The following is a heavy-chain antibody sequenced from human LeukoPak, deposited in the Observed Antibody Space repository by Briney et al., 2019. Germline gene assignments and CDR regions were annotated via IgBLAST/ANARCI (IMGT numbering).Heavy chain of an antibody. CDR1: GGSISSYY. CDR2: IYTSGST. J-gene: IGHJ4*02. V-gene: IGHV4-4*07. CDR3: ARGRLYCSSTSCYVGFDY. Sequence: SETLSLTCTVSGGSISSYYWNWIRQPAGKGLEWIGRIYTSGSTNYNPSLKSRVTMSVDTSKNQFSLKLSSVTAADTAVYYCARGRLYCSSTSCYVGFDYWGQGTLVTVSS. D-gene: IGHD2-2*01.